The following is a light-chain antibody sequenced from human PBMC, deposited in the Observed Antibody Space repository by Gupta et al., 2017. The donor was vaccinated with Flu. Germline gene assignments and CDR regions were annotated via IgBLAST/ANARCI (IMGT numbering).Light chain of an antibody. CDR1: SSNIGAGFA. CDR3: QSYDNSLSGLYV. J-gene: IGLJ1*01. V-gene: IGLV1-40*01. CDR2: GNS. Sequence: QSVLTQPPSVSGAPGQRVTISCTGSSSNIGAGFAVHWYQQLPGAAPNLLVYGNSNRPSGVPNRFSGSQSGTSASLAITGLQTEDEADYYCQSYDNSLSGLYVFGTGTKVTVL.